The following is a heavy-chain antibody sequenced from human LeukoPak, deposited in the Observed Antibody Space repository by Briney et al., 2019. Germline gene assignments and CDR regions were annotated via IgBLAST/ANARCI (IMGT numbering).Heavy chain of an antibody. CDR3: ARDRERTYYDFWSGYSKDMDV. J-gene: IGHJ6*03. CDR1: GFTFSSYA. Sequence: GGSLSLSCAASGFTFSSYAMSWVRQAPGKGQELVSASGGSGGSTYYADSVKGRFTISRDNAKNSLYLQMNSLRAEDTAVYYCARDRERTYYDFWSGYSKDMDVWGKGTTVTVSS. CDR2: SGGSGGST. D-gene: IGHD3-3*01. V-gene: IGHV3-23*01.